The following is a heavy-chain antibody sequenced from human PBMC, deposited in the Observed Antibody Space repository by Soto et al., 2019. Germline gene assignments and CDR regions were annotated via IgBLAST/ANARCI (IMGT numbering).Heavy chain of an antibody. CDR3: ARGRISFRRRGGHYYEDGMDV. J-gene: IGHJ6*02. CDR2: VIPYFGTA. V-gene: IGHV1-69*01. Sequence: EQLVQSGAEVKKPGSSVKVSCEASGGTFSTYSISCVRQAPGHGLEWMGEVIPYFGTANHAQKFQGRVTLTVDASTSTAYMELRSLRSEDTALYYCARGRISFRRRGGHYYEDGMDVWGQGTRVTVSS. CDR1: GGTFSTYS. D-gene: IGHD3-3*01.